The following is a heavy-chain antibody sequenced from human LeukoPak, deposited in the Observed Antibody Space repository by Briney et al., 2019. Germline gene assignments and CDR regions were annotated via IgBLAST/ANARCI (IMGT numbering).Heavy chain of an antibody. CDR1: GCTFSSYA. D-gene: IGHD1-1*01. J-gene: IGHJ4*02. V-gene: IGHV3-23*01. CDR3: AKDDYSWNDHSVFDY. Sequence: GGSLRLSCAASGCTFSSYAMSWVRQATGKGLEWVSAISGSGGSTYYADSVKGRFTISRDNSKNTLYLQMNSLRAEDTDVYYCAKDDYSWNDHSVFDYWGQGTLVTVSS. CDR2: ISGSGGST.